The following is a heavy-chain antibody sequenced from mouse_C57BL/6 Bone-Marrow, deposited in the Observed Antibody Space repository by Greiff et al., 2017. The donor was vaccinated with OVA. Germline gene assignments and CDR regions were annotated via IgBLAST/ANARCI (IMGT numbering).Heavy chain of an antibody. CDR1: GYAFTNYL. D-gene: IGHD1-1*01. CDR2: INPGSGGT. CDR3: ARSHYYYGSSPFFDY. J-gene: IGHJ2*01. Sequence: VKLMESGAELVRPGTSVKVSCKASGYAFTNYLIEWVKQRPGQGLEWIGVINPGSGGTNYNEKFKGKATLTADKSSSTAYMQLSSLTSEDSAVYFCARSHYYYGSSPFFDYWGQGTTLTVSS. V-gene: IGHV1-54*01.